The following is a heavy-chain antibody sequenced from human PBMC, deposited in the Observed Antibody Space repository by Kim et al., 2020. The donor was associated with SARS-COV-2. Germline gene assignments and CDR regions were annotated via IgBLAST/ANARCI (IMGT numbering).Heavy chain of an antibody. Sequence: ASVKVSCKASGYTFTSYGISWVRQAPGQGLEWMGWISAYNGNTNYAQKLQGRVTMTTDTSTSTAYMELRSLRSDDTAVYYCARAEGEDFWSEPPHDYWGQGTLVTVSS. J-gene: IGHJ4*02. CDR1: GYTFTSYG. CDR2: ISAYNGNT. CDR3: ARAEGEDFWSEPPHDY. D-gene: IGHD3-3*01. V-gene: IGHV1-18*01.